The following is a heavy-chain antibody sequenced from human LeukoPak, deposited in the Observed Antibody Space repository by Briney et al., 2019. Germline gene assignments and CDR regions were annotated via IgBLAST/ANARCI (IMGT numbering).Heavy chain of an antibody. D-gene: IGHD2-2*02. CDR1: GFTFSNYW. J-gene: IGHJ4*02. Sequence: GGSLRLSCAASGFTFSNYWMSWVRQAPGKGLEWVANIKQDGSEKNYVASVKGRFTISRDNAKNSLYLQMNSLRAEDTAVYYCAKDMGILGYCSSTSCYIGYWGQGTLVTVSS. CDR2: IKQDGSEK. CDR3: AKDMGILGYCSSTSCYIGY. V-gene: IGHV3-7*01.